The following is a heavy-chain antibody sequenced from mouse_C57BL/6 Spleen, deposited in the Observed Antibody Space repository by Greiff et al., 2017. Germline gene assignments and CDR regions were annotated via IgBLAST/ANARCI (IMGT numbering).Heavy chain of an antibody. V-gene: IGHV1-15*01. D-gene: IGHD1-1*01. CDR3: TSGEAYYGSSYWYFDV. Sequence: QVQLQQSGAELVRPGASVTLSCKASGYTFTDYEMHWVKQTPVHGLEWIGAIEPETGGTAYNQKFKGKAILTADKSSSTAYMELRSLTSEDSAVYYCTSGEAYYGSSYWYFDVWGTGTTVTVSS. CDR1: GYTFTDYE. J-gene: IGHJ1*03. CDR2: IEPETGGT.